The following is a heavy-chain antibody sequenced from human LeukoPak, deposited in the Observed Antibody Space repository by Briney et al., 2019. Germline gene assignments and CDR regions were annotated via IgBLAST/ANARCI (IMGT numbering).Heavy chain of an antibody. V-gene: IGHV3-11*01. D-gene: IGHD3-22*01. J-gene: IGHJ4*02. CDR1: EFTFSDYY. CDR3: ARTDYYDSSGYLYYFDY. Sequence: GGSLRLSRAASEFTFSDYYMSWIRQAPGKGLEWVSYISSSGSTIYYADSVKGRFTISRDNAKNSLYLQMNSLRAEDTAVHYCARTDYYDSSGYLYYFDYWGQGTLVTVSS. CDR2: ISSSGSTI.